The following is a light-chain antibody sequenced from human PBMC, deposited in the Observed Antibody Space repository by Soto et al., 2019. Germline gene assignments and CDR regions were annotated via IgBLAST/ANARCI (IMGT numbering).Light chain of an antibody. CDR1: QSVTNNY. J-gene: IGKJ5*01. Sequence: DIVLTQSPGPLSLSPRERATLSCRASQSVTNNYLAWYQQKPGQAPRLLIDGASSRATGVPDRFSGTGSGTDFTLTISRLEPEDFAVFYCQQYGNSPITFGQGTRLEI. CDR3: QQYGNSPIT. CDR2: GAS. V-gene: IGKV3-20*01.